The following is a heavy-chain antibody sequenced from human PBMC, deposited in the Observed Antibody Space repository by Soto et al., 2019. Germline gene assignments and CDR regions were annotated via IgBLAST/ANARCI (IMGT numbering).Heavy chain of an antibody. V-gene: IGHV1-8*01. CDR1: AYTFTSYD. Sequence: QVQLVQSGAEVKKPGASVKVSCKAAAYTFTSYDINWVRQATGQDFEWMGWMNPNNGNTAYAQKFQGRVTMTRDTPKSTAFMGLGSLTAEDTAVYYCARGPRNWGVDYWGQGTLVTVSS. J-gene: IGHJ4*02. D-gene: IGHD7-27*01. CDR3: ARGPRNWGVDY. CDR2: MNPNNGNT.